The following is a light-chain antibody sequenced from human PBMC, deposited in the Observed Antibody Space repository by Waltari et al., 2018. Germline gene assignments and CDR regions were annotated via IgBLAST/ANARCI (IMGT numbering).Light chain of an antibody. CDR1: SSNIGSRFD. Sequence: QSVLTQPPSVSGAPGQRVTISCTGSSSNIGSRFDVHWYQQDPGTVPTLLIYLNSDQPSGVPGRFSGSKSGASASLAIAGRQAEDEADYYCQCYDSSLSAWVFGGGTKLTVL. V-gene: IGLV1-40*01. J-gene: IGLJ2*01. CDR2: LNS. CDR3: QCYDSSLSAWV.